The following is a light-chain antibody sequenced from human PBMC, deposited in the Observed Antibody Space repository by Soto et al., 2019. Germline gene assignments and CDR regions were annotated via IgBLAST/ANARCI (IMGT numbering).Light chain of an antibody. CDR2: HVT. J-gene: IGLJ1*01. V-gene: IGLV2-14*03. CDR3: SSYTSSSTYV. Sequence: QSVLTQPASVSGSPGHSIAISYTGTSSDVGAYNYVSWYQHHPGKAPKLMIYHVTNRPSGVSDRFSGSKSGNTASLTISGLQADDEADYYCSSYTSSSTYVFGTGTRSPS. CDR1: SSDVGAYNY.